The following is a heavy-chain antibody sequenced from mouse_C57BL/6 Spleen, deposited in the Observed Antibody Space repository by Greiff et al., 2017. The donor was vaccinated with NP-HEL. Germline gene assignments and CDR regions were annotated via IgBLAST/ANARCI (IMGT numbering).Heavy chain of an antibody. V-gene: IGHV1-69*01. Sequence: VQLQQPGAELVMPGASVKLSCKASGYTFTSYWMHWVKQRPGQGLEWIGEIDPSDSYTNYNQKFKGKSTLTVDKSSSTAYMQLSSLTSEDSAVYYCARSDYYGRDYYAMDYWGQGTSVTVSS. CDR3: ARSDYYGRDYYAMDY. D-gene: IGHD1-1*01. CDR1: GYTFTSYW. CDR2: IDPSDSYT. J-gene: IGHJ4*01.